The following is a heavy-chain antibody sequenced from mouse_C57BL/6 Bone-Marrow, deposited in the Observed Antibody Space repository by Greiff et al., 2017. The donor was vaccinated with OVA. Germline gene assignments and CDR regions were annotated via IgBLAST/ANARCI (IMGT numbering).Heavy chain of an antibody. CDR2: INPGSGGT. D-gene: IGHD1-1*01. J-gene: IGHJ4*01. CDR3: ARRGYYGDY. Sequence: QVQLKQSGAELVRPGTSVKVSCKASGYAFTNYLIEWVKQRPGQGLEWIGVINPGSGGTNYNGKFKGKATLTADKSSSTAYMQLSSLTSEDSAVYFCARRGYYGDYWGQGTSVTVSS. V-gene: IGHV1-54*01. CDR1: GYAFTNYL.